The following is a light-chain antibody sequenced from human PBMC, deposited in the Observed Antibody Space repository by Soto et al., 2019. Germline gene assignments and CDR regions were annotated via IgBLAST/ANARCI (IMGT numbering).Light chain of an antibody. CDR2: VAS. Sequence: EFVLTQSPATLSVSPGEGVTLSCRASQSVSSNLAWYQQRPGQAPRLLIYVASSRATGVPDRFSGSGSGTDFSLTINRLEPEDSAVYYCQQYGSSPLTWTFGQGTKVDIK. CDR1: QSVSSN. J-gene: IGKJ1*01. CDR3: QQYGSSPLTWT. V-gene: IGKV3-20*01.